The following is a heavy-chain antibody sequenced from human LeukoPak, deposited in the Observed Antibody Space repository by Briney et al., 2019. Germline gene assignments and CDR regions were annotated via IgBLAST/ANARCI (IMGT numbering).Heavy chain of an antibody. J-gene: IGHJ3*02. Sequence: PSQTLSLTCTVSGGSISSGSYYWSWIRQPAGKGLEWIGRIYTSGSTNYNPSLKSRVTMSVDTSKNQFSLKLSSVTAADTAVYYCARGREGSLWFGRRRAFDIWGQGTMVTVSS. CDR2: IYTSGST. D-gene: IGHD3-10*01. V-gene: IGHV4-61*02. CDR3: ARGREGSLWFGRRRAFDI. CDR1: GGSISSGSYY.